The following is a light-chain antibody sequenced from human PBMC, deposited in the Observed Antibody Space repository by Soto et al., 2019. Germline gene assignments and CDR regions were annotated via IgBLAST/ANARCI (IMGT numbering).Light chain of an antibody. Sequence: DIPMTQSPSTLSASVGDRVTITCRASQSISSWLAWYQQKPGRAPKLLIYDASSLESGVPSRFSGSGSETEFTLTISSLQPDDFATYYCQQYNSAFTFGPGTKVDIK. CDR3: QQYNSAFT. CDR1: QSISSW. CDR2: DAS. J-gene: IGKJ3*01. V-gene: IGKV1-5*01.